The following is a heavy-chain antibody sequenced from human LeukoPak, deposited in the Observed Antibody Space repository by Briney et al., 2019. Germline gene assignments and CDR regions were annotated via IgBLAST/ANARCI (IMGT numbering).Heavy chain of an antibody. CDR2: IKQDGSEK. CDR3: ARRIAAAAAPYYFDY. V-gene: IGHV3-7*01. J-gene: IGHJ4*02. Sequence: GGSLRLSCAASRFTFSSYWMSWVRQAPGKGLEWVANIKQDGSEKYYVDSVKGRFTISRDNAKNSLYLQMNSLRAEDTAVYYCARRIAAAAAPYYFDYWGQGTLVTVSS. CDR1: RFTFSSYW. D-gene: IGHD6-13*01.